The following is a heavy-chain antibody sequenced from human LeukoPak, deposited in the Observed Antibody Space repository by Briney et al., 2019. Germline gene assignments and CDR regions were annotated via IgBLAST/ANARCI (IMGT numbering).Heavy chain of an antibody. V-gene: IGHV4-4*07. Sequence: SETLSLTCTVSGGSISSYYWSWIRQPAGKGPEWIGRIYTSESTNYNPSLKSRVTMSVDTSKNQFSLKLSSVTAADTAVYYCARGTGGFPGNWFDPWGQGTLVTVSS. CDR1: GGSISSYY. CDR3: ARGTGGFPGNWFDP. CDR2: IYTSEST. J-gene: IGHJ5*02. D-gene: IGHD3-10*01.